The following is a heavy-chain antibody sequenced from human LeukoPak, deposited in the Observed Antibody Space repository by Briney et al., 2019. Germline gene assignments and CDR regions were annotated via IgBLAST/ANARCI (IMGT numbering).Heavy chain of an antibody. J-gene: IGHJ5*02. CDR3: ARNAYYDFWSGYYSLNWFDP. CDR1: GGSSSGYY. D-gene: IGHD3-3*01. Sequence: PSETLSLTCAVYGGSSSGYYWSWIRPPPGKGLEWIGEINHSGSTNYNPSLKSRVTISVDTSKNQFSLKLSSVTAADTAVYYCARNAYYDFWSGYYSLNWFDPWGQGTLVTVSS. CDR2: INHSGST. V-gene: IGHV4-34*01.